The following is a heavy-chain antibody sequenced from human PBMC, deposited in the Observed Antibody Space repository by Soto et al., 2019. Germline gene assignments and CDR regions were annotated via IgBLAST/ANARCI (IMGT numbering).Heavy chain of an antibody. J-gene: IGHJ4*02. CDR1: GDTFTFYS. CDR3: ASSYGSGYRAFDY. Sequence: QVQLVQSGAEVKRPGSSVKVSCKASGDTFTFYSINWVRQAPGLGLEWMGRINPILSMSNYAQRLQGRVTMTADKSTSTAKMELSSLRSEDTAIYYCASSYGSGYRAFDYWGQGALVTVSS. CDR2: INPILSMS. V-gene: IGHV1-69*02. D-gene: IGHD3-10*01.